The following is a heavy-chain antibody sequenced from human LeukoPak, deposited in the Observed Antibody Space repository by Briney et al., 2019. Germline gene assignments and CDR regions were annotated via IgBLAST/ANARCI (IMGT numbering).Heavy chain of an antibody. Sequence: GASVKVSCKASGGTFSSYAISWVRQAPGPGLEWMGRIIPIFGTANYAQKFQGRVTITTDESTSTAYMELSSLRAEDTAVYYCARVPYDYVWGSYRLGPLWYWGQGTLVTVSS. V-gene: IGHV1-69*05. CDR1: GGTFSSYA. CDR2: IIPIFGTA. J-gene: IGHJ4*02. CDR3: ARVPYDYVWGSYRLGPLWY. D-gene: IGHD3-16*02.